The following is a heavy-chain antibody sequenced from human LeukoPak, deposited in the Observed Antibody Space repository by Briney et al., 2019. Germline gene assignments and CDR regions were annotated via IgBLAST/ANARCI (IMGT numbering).Heavy chain of an antibody. Sequence: SETLSLTCTVSGGSIGSYYWSWIRQPPGKGLEWIGYIYYSGSTNYNPSLKSRVTISVDTSKNQFSLKLSSVTAADTAVYYCARHRVPDYYYYMDVWGKGTTVTVSS. CDR1: GGSIGSYY. D-gene: IGHD2-2*01. J-gene: IGHJ6*03. V-gene: IGHV4-59*01. CDR3: ARHRVPDYYYYMDV. CDR2: IYYSGST.